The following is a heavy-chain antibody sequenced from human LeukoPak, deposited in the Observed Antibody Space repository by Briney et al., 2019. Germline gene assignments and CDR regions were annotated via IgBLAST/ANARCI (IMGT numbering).Heavy chain of an antibody. V-gene: IGHV3-23*01. CDR1: GFTFSSSA. D-gene: IGHD5-24*01. Sequence: PGGSLRLSCAASGFTFSSSAMSWVRQAPGKGLEWVSAISGSGGSTYYADSVKGRFTISRDNSKNTLYLQMNSLRAEDTAVYYCAKDVEMATIPHFDYWGQGTLVTVSS. CDR3: AKDVEMATIPHFDY. J-gene: IGHJ4*02. CDR2: ISGSGGST.